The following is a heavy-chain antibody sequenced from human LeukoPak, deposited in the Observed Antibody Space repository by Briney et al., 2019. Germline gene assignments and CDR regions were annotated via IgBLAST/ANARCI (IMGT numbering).Heavy chain of an antibody. Sequence: SETLSLTCTVSGGSISSGDYYWSWIRQPPGTGLEWLAYIYYSGSTYYNPSLKSRVTIEVDRSKNQLSLKLSSVTAADTAVYYCARVYGSGSYNDDWGQGTLVTVSS. CDR2: IYYSGST. J-gene: IGHJ4*02. CDR1: GGSISSGDYY. V-gene: IGHV4-30-4*01. D-gene: IGHD3-10*01. CDR3: ARVYGSGSYNDD.